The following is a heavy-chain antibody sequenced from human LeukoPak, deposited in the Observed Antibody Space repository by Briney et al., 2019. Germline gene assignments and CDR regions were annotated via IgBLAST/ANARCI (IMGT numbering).Heavy chain of an antibody. D-gene: IGHD3-3*01. CDR2: IKQDGSEK. CDR3: ARAVPDFWSGYYRYYYGMDV. CDR1: GFTFSSYW. Sequence: GGSLRLSCAASGFTFSSYWMSWVRQAPGKGLECVANIKQDGSEKYYVDSVKGRFTISRDNAKNSLYLQMNSLRAEDTAVYYCARAVPDFWSGYYRYYYGMDVWGQGTTVTVSS. J-gene: IGHJ6*02. V-gene: IGHV3-7*01.